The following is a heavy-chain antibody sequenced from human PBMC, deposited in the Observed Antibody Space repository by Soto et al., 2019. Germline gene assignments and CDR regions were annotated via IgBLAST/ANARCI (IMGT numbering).Heavy chain of an antibody. CDR3: ARDLGSEQLWSNNWFDP. CDR1: GYTFTSYG. J-gene: IGHJ5*02. CDR2: ISAYNGNT. D-gene: IGHD5-18*01. Sequence: QVQLVQSGAEVKKPGASVKVSCKASGYTFTSYGISWVRQAPGQGLEWMGWISAYNGNTNYAQKLQGRVTMTTDTSTSTDYMELRSLRSDDTAVYYCARDLGSEQLWSNNWFDPWGRGTLVNVSS. V-gene: IGHV1-18*01.